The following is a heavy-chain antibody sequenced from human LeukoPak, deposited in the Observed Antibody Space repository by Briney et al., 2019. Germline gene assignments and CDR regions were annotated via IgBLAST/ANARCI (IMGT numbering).Heavy chain of an antibody. J-gene: IGHJ4*02. CDR1: EFTFSSYW. V-gene: IGHV3-74*01. CDR3: ARASPTAKSLLGY. Sequence: GGSLRLSCTASEFTFSSYWMHWVRQAPGKGLVWVSRINTDGSDPTYAGSVKGRFTISRDNAKNTLYLQVNSLRAEDTAVYYCARASPTAKSLLGYWGQGTLVTVSS. CDR2: INTDGSDP.